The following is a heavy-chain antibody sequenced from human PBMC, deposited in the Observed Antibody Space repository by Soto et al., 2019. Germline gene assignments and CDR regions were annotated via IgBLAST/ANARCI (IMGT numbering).Heavy chain of an antibody. CDR3: ARVNGGRDDAFDI. J-gene: IGHJ3*02. V-gene: IGHV1-3*01. D-gene: IGHD1-1*01. CDR1: GYTFTSYA. Sequence: ASVKVSCKASGYTFTSYAMHWVRQAPGQRLERMGWINAGNGNTKYSQKFQGRVTITRDTSASTAYMDRSSLRSEDTAVYYCARVNGGRDDAFDIWGQGSMVTVSS. CDR2: INAGNGNT.